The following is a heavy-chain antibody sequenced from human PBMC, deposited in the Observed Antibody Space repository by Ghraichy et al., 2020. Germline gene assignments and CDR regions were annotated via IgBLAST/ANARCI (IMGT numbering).Heavy chain of an antibody. D-gene: IGHD2-15*01. V-gene: IGHV4-31*03. CDR3: ARRLADYCRRGSCHSGTYYFDY. J-gene: IGHJ4*02. Sequence: SETLSLTCSVSGGSISSGGYYWNWIRQHPGKGLEWIGYIYYSGSTYYNPSLKSRVTMSLDTSQNQFSLRLSSVTAADTAVYYCARRLADYCRRGSCHSGTYYFDYWGQGTLVTVSS. CDR1: GGSISSGGYY. CDR2: IYYSGST.